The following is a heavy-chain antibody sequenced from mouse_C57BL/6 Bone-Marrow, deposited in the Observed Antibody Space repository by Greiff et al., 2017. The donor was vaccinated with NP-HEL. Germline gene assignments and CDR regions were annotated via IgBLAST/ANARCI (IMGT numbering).Heavy chain of an antibody. J-gene: IGHJ1*03. V-gene: IGHV1-22*01. CDR1: GYTFTDYN. Sequence: EVQLQQSGPELVKPGASVKMSCKASGYTFTDYNMHWVKQSHGKSLEWIGYINPNNGGTSYNQKFKGKATLTVNKSSSTAYMELRSLTSEDSAVYYCARSPLFLLGGGYFDVWGTGTTVTVSS. CDR2: INPNNGGT. D-gene: IGHD4-1*01. CDR3: ARSPLFLLGGGYFDV.